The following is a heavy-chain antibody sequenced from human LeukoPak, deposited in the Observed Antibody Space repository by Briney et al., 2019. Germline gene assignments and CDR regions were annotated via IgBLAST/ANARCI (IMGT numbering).Heavy chain of an antibody. D-gene: IGHD5-18*01. V-gene: IGHV4-59*01. CDR1: GGSINSYY. CDR3: ARAANTAMVAGRFHP. Sequence: PSETLSLTWTVSGGSINSYYWSWIRQPQGKGPEWIGFVYYSGSNYNPSLKSRVTMSLDTSKSQFSLKLNSVTAADTAVYYCARAANTAMVAGRFHPWGQGTLVTVSS. J-gene: IGHJ5*02. CDR2: VYYSGS.